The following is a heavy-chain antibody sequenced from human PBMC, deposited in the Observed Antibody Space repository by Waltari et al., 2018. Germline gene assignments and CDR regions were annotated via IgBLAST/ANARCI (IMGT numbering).Heavy chain of an antibody. CDR3: ARIITSTKGYYFDY. J-gene: IGHJ4*02. D-gene: IGHD3-10*01. Sequence: QLQLQESGPGLVKPSETLSLTCTVSGGSISISTYYWGWIRQPPGKGLEWIGNIYYSGSTYYHPSLKRRVTVSVDTSKNQFSLKLSSVTAADTAVYYCARIITSTKGYYFDYWGQGTLVTVSS. CDR1: GGSISISTYY. V-gene: IGHV4-39*01. CDR2: IYYSGST.